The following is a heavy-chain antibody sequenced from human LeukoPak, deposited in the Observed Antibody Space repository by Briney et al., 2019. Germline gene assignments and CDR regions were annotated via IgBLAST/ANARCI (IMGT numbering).Heavy chain of an antibody. CDR1: GVSISSYY. CDR2: IYNNGMT. V-gene: IGHV4-4*07. J-gene: IGHJ4*02. Sequence: ASETLSLTCTVSGVSISSYYWSWIRQPAGKGLEWIGRIYNNGMTNYNPSLKSRITMSVDRSKNNFSLKLNSVTAADTAVYYCARVPKDFWSGFDYWGQGTLVTVSS. D-gene: IGHD3-3*01. CDR3: ARVPKDFWSGFDY.